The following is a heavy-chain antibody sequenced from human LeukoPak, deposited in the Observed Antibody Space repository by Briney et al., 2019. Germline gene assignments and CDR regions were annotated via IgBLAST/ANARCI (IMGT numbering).Heavy chain of an antibody. D-gene: IGHD6-19*01. CDR2: IKQDGSEK. V-gene: IGHV3-7*01. Sequence: PGGSLRLSCAASGLTFSSYWMSWVRQAPGKGLEWGANIKQDGSEKYYVDSVKGRFTISRDNAKNSLFLQMSSLRAEDTAVYFCARGVPSGVDYFDYWGQGTLVTVSS. CDR3: ARGVPSGVDYFDY. CDR1: GLTFSSYW. J-gene: IGHJ4*02.